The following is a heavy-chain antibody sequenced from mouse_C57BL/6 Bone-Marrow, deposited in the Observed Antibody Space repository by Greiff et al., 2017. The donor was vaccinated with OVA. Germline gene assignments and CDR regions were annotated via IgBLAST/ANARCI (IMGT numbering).Heavy chain of an antibody. CDR2: IYPGSGST. Sequence: QVQLQQPGAELVKPGASVKMSCKASGYTFTSYWITWVKQRPGQGLEWIGDIYPGSGSTNYNAKFKSKATLTVDTSSSTAYMQLSSLTSEDSAVYYSARPIYGGCFYAMDDGGRVTSVTVYS. J-gene: IGHJ4*01. CDR1: GYTFTSYW. V-gene: IGHV1-55*01. D-gene: IGHD1-1*02. CDR3: ARPIYGGCFYAMDD.